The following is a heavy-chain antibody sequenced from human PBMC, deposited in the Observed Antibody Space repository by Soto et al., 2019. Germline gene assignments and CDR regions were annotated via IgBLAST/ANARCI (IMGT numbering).Heavy chain of an antibody. Sequence: PGGSLRLSCSASGFTFSSYAMHWVRQAPGKGLEYVSTITSNGGSTYCADSVKGRFTISRDNSKNTLYLQMSSLRAEDTAVYYCVKGEEMATFFAAFDIWGQGTMVTVSS. D-gene: IGHD3-3*02. CDR3: VKGEEMATFFAAFDI. CDR2: ITSNGGST. J-gene: IGHJ3*02. CDR1: GFTFSSYA. V-gene: IGHV3-64D*08.